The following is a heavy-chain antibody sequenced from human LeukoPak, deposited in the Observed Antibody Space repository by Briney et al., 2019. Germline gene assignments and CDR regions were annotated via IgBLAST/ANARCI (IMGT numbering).Heavy chain of an antibody. CDR3: AKRGAEVGATVAPGDY. V-gene: IGHV3-23*01. D-gene: IGHD1-26*01. J-gene: IGHJ4*02. CDR2: ISGSGGST. CDR1: GFTFSDYY. Sequence: TGGSLRLSCAASGFTFSDYYMSWIRQAPGKGLEWVSAISGSGGSTYYADSVKGRFTISSDNSKNTLYLQMNSLRAEDTAVYYCAKRGAEVGATVAPGDYWGQGTLVTVSS.